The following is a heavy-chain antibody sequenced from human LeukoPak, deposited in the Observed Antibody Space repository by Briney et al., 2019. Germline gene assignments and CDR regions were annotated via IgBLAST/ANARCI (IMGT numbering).Heavy chain of an antibody. CDR1: GYTFTSYD. Sequence: ASAKVSCKASGYTFTSYDINWVRQATGRGLEWMGWMNPNSGNTGYAQKFQGRVTMTRNTSISTAYMELSSLRSEDTAVYYCARSQRIAARPGGLDPWGQGTLVTVSS. J-gene: IGHJ5*02. V-gene: IGHV1-8*01. CDR3: ARSQRIAARPGGLDP. CDR2: MNPNSGNT. D-gene: IGHD6-6*01.